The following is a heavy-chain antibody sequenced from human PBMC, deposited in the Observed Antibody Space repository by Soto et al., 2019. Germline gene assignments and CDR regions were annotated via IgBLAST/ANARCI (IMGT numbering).Heavy chain of an antibody. Sequence: QVQLVQSGAEVKTPGASVKVSCKASGNTFTNYAIHWVRLAPGQRLEWMGWINAGNGNTKYSQKFQGRVTITRDTSASTAYMELSSLRSEDTAVYYCASYYYDSSGYYSAFEYWGQGTLVTVSS. CDR1: GNTFTNYA. CDR3: ASYYYDSSGYYSAFEY. D-gene: IGHD3-22*01. CDR2: INAGNGNT. V-gene: IGHV1-3*01. J-gene: IGHJ4*02.